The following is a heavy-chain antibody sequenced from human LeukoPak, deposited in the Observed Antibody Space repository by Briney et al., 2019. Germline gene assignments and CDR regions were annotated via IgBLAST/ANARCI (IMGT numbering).Heavy chain of an antibody. D-gene: IGHD6-13*01. V-gene: IGHV3-11*04. Sequence: GGSLRLSCAASGFTFSDSYMTWVRQAPGKGVEWVAYISGSGHDINYSESAKGRFTISRDNAKNSLYLQMNSLRAEDTAVYYCARGSSSWYGGILSWGQGTLVTVSS. CDR2: ISGSGHDI. CDR1: GFTFSDSY. CDR3: ARGSSSWYGGILS. J-gene: IGHJ5*02.